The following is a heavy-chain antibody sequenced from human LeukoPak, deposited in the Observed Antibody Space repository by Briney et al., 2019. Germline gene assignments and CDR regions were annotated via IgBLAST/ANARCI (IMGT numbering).Heavy chain of an antibody. CDR3: ATRRDGYNRIDY. Sequence: GGSLRLSCAASGFTFSSYAMSWVRQAPGKGLEWVSAISGSGGSTYYADSVKGRFTISRDNSKNTLYLQMNSLRAEDTVVYYCATRRDGYNRIDYWGQGTLVTVSS. J-gene: IGHJ4*02. V-gene: IGHV3-23*01. CDR1: GFTFSSYA. D-gene: IGHD5-12*01. CDR2: ISGSGGST.